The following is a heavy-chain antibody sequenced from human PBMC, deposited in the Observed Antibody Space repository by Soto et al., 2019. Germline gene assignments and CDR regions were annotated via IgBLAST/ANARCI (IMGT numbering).Heavy chain of an antibody. V-gene: IGHV4-34*01. CDR2: INHSGST. CDR1: GGSFSGYY. J-gene: IGHJ3*02. CDR3: ARGLGSLIDSGGLVRAFDI. D-gene: IGHD3-22*01. Sequence: SETLSLTCAVYGGSFSGYYWSWIRQPPGKGLEWIGEINHSGSTNYNPSLKSRVTISVDTSKNQFSLKLSSVTAADTAVYYCARGLGSLIDSGGLVRAFDIWGQGTMVTVSS.